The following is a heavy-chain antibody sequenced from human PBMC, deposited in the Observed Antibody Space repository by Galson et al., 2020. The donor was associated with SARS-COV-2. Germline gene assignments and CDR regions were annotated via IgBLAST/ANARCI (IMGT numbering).Heavy chain of an antibody. V-gene: IGHV1-69*13. Sequence: SVKVSCKASGGTFSSYAISWVRQAPGQGLEWMGGIIPIFGTANYAQKFQGRVTITADESTSTAYMELSSLRSEDTAVYYCARGGWSRHDNYYYYGMDVWGQGTTVTVSS. D-gene: IGHD3-3*01. CDR3: ARGGWSRHDNYYYYGMDV. CDR2: IIPIFGTA. CDR1: GGTFSSYA. J-gene: IGHJ6*02.